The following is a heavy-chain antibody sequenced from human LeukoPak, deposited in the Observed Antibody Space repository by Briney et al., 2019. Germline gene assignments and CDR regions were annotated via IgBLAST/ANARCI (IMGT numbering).Heavy chain of an antibody. CDR3: AKGTYTSTWANYFDY. Sequence: GGSLRLSCVVSGFTGSSSYMSGVRQAPGKGLEWVSLIYSSRSTYYAESVKCQSTISRDTSRNTLPLQMTRLTADDTAVHSCAKGTYTSTWANYFDYWGQGPLLTVSS. D-gene: IGHD6-13*01. J-gene: IGHJ4*02. CDR1: GFTGSSSY. CDR2: IYSSRST. V-gene: IGHV3-53*01.